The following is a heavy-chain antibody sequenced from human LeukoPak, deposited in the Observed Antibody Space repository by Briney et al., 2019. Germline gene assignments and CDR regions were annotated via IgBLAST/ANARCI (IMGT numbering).Heavy chain of an antibody. CDR1: GGTFSKDG. Sequence: SVKVSCKASGGTFSKDGFTWVRQAPGKGLEWMGGIIPMINTPKYAQKFQGRVSITADESTSTGYMEVSSLRSEDTAVYYCAIFQGTYGDNENDYWGQGTLVTVSS. CDR3: AIFQGTYGDNENDY. D-gene: IGHD4-17*01. J-gene: IGHJ4*02. V-gene: IGHV1-69*01. CDR2: IIPMINTP.